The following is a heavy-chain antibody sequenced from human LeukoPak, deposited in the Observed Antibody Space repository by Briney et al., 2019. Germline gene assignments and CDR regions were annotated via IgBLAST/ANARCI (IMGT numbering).Heavy chain of an antibody. CDR3: ARRDYSNYRNWFDP. V-gene: IGHV1-8*01. J-gene: IGHJ5*02. D-gene: IGHD4-11*01. CDR1: GYTFTSYD. CDR2: MNPNSDNT. Sequence: ASVKVSCKASGYTFTSYDINWVRQATGQGREWMGWMNPNSDNTRYAQNFQGRLTMTRNTSISTAYMELSSLRSEDTAVYYCARRDYSNYRNWFDPWGQGTLVTVSS.